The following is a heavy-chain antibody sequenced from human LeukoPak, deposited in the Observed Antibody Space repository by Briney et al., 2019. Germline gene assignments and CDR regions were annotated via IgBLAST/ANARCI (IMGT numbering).Heavy chain of an antibody. D-gene: IGHD4-23*01. V-gene: IGHV4-39*07. CDR2: IYYSGST. CDR3: AREPAHTTVVTPNAFDI. CDR1: GGSISSSSYY. J-gene: IGHJ3*02. Sequence: PSETLSLTCTVSGGSISSSSYYWGWIRQPPGKGLEWIGSIYYSGSTYYNPSLKSRVTISVDTSKNQFSLKLSSVTAADTAVYYCAREPAHTTVVTPNAFDIWGQGTMVTVSS.